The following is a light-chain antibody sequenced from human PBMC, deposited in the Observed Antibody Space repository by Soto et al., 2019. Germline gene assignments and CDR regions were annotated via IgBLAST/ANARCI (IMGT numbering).Light chain of an antibody. CDR1: QSVRIN. CDR2: DAS. J-gene: IGKJ4*01. Sequence: EIVMTQSPATLSVSPGERATLSCRASQSVRINVAWYQQKPGLAPRLLIYDASSRATGIPDRFSGSGSGTDFTLTISRLEPEDFAVYYCQQYGSSPRTFGGGTKVDIK. V-gene: IGKV3D-20*01. CDR3: QQYGSSPRT.